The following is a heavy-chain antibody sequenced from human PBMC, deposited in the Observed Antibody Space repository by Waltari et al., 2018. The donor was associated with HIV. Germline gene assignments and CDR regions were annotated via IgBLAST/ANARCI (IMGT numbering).Heavy chain of an antibody. CDR3: TTARGATDY. D-gene: IGHD1-26*01. CDR2: IKSKTDGGKT. V-gene: IGHV3-15*01. J-gene: IGHJ4*02. CDR1: GFTFSNAW. Sequence: EVQLVESGGGLVKPGGSLRLSCAASGFTFSNAWMSWVRQAPGKGLGWVGRIKSKTDGGKTDYAAPVKGRFTISRDDSKNTLYLQMNSLKTEDTAVYYCTTARGATDYWGQGTLVTVSS.